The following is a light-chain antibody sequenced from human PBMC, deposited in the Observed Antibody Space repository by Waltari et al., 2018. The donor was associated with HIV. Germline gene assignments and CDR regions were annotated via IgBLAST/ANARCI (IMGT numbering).Light chain of an antibody. Sequence: SYVLIQPHSVSVAPGQTAILTCGGNTLATKNVQWYQQTPGQAPVLVVHDDNDRPSGIPERISGSNSGNTATLAISRVEAGDEADYYCQVGDSSNDHGVFGGGTKLTVL. CDR1: TLATKN. CDR3: QVGDSSNDHGV. CDR2: DDN. J-gene: IGLJ2*01. V-gene: IGLV3-21*02.